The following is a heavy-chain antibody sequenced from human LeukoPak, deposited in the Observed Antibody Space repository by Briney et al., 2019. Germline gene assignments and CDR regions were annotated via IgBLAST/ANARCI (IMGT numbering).Heavy chain of an antibody. CDR3: ARERYSSSSGFDP. Sequence: SVTVSCKASGGTFSSYAISWVRQAPGQGLEWMGRIIPILGIANYAQKFQGRVTITADKSTSTAYMELSSLRSEDTAVYYCARERYSSSSGFDPWGQGTLVTVSS. D-gene: IGHD6-6*01. CDR2: IIPILGIA. J-gene: IGHJ5*02. V-gene: IGHV1-69*04. CDR1: GGTFSSYA.